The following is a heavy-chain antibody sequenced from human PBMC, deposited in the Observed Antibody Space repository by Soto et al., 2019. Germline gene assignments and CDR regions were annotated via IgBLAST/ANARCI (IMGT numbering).Heavy chain of an antibody. V-gene: IGHV4-34*01. Sequence: SETLSLTCAVYGGSFSGYYWSWIRQPPGKGLEWIGEINHSGSTNYNPSLKSRVTISVDTSKNQFSLKLGSVTAADTAVYYCARGRHLYGMDVWGQGTTVTVSS. J-gene: IGHJ6*02. CDR2: INHSGST. CDR3: ARGRHLYGMDV. CDR1: GGSFSGYY.